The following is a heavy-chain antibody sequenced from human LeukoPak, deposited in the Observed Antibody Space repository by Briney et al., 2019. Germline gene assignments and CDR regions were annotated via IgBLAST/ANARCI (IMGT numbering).Heavy chain of an antibody. D-gene: IGHD5-12*01. CDR1: GGSISSGSYY. Sequence: SQTLSLTCTVSGGSISSGSYYWSWIRQPAGKGLEWIGRIYTSGSTNYNPSLKSRVTISVDTSKNQFSLKLSSVSAADTAVYYCARGGHGLDYWGQGTLVTVSS. CDR3: ARGGHGLDY. V-gene: IGHV4-61*02. J-gene: IGHJ4*02. CDR2: IYTSGST.